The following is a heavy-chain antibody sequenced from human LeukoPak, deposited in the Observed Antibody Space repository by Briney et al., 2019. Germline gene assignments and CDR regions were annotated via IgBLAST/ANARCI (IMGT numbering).Heavy chain of an antibody. CDR3: IKDMGFDLLKDAFDL. CDR1: GFSLDDYA. Sequence: GGSLGLSCAASGFSLDDYAMHWVRQAPGQGLEWVSSISWDGRNMAYAASVKGRFTISRDNAQNSLYLQMYSLKIDDTAFYYCIKDMGFDLLKDAFDLWGQGMLVTVSS. J-gene: IGHJ3*01. D-gene: IGHD1-26*01. CDR2: ISWDGRNM. V-gene: IGHV3-9*01.